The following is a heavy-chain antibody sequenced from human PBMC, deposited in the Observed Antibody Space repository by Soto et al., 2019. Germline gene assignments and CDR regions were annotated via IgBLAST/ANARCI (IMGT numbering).Heavy chain of an antibody. D-gene: IGHD3-16*02. V-gene: IGHV3-23*01. J-gene: IGHJ4*01. CDR2: VTGDGVTT. Sequence: EVQLLESGGALLQPGGSLRLSCAASGLTFSNYAMSWVRQAPGKGLEWVSTVTGDGVTTSYADSVKGRFTISRDNSKNTLYLQMIGLRADDTAVYYCAKRLSYYFDSWGHGTLVTVSS. CDR3: AKRLSYYFDS. CDR1: GLTFSNYA.